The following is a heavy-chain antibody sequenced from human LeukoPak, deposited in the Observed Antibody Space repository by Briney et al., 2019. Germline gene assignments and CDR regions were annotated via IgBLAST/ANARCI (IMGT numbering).Heavy chain of an antibody. D-gene: IGHD3-16*01. CDR2: IWYDGSNK. CDR1: GFTFSSYG. V-gene: IGHV3-33*01. J-gene: IGHJ4*02. CDR3: ARDWGGISLY. Sequence: GRSLRLSCAASGFTFSSYGMHWVRQAPGKGLEWVAVIWYDGSNKYYADSVKGRFTISRDNSKNTLYLQMNSLRAEDTALYFCARDWGGISLYWGQGTLVTVSS.